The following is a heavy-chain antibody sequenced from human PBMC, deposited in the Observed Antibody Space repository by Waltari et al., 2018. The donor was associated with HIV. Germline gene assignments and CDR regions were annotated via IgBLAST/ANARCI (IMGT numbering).Heavy chain of an antibody. D-gene: IGHD3-16*02. V-gene: IGHV3-74*01. Sequence: EVQLVESGGGSLQAGGSLRLSCAASGFAFRSHYMFWVRQAPGKGLVWVSRISSGGSTTSYADSVKGRFTVSRDNARNTLYLQMNSLRAEDTAVYYCARYRPEVHYYNGMDVWGQGTTVTVSS. J-gene: IGHJ6*02. CDR1: GFAFRSHY. CDR3: ARYRPEVHYYNGMDV. CDR2: ISSGGSTT.